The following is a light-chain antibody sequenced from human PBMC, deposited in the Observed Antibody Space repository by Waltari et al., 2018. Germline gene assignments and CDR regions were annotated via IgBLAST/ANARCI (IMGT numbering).Light chain of an antibody. V-gene: IGKV3-15*01. CDR3: QQYHQRPPWT. Sequence: VLTQFPDTLSVSPGERATLSCRASQSVTTNLAWYQQKPGLPPRLLICGASTRATGVPARFSGSGSGTEFTLIISSLQSEDFAVYYCQQYHQRPPWTFGQGTKVEIK. CDR1: QSVTTN. CDR2: GAS. J-gene: IGKJ1*01.